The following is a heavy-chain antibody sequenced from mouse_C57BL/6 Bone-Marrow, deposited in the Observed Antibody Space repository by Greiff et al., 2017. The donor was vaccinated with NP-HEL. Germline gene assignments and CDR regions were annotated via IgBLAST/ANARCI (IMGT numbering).Heavy chain of an antibody. CDR1: GFTFSDFY. CDR3: ARDAYDYGLYAMDY. V-gene: IGHV7-1*01. D-gene: IGHD2-4*01. CDR2: SRNKANDYTT. J-gene: IGHJ4*01. Sequence: EVKLVESGGGLVQSGRSLRLSCATSGFTFSDFYMEWVRQAPGKGLEWIAASRNKANDYTTEYSASVKGRFIVSRDTSQSILYLQMNALRAEDTAIYYCARDAYDYGLYAMDYWGQGTSVTVSS.